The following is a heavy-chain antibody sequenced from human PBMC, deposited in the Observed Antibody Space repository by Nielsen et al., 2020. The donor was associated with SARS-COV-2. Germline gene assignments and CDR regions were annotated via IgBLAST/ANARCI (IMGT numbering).Heavy chain of an antibody. Sequence: SETLSLTCTVSGGSISSGGYYWSWIRHHPGKGLEWIGYIYFSGRTCYNPSLKSRVTISVDTSKNQFSLSLRSVTAADTAVNYCVRESSGYDHYNYGMEVWAKGPRSPSP. V-gene: IGHV4-31*03. J-gene: IGHJ6*02. CDR3: VRESSGYDHYNYGMEV. CDR1: GGSISSGGYY. D-gene: IGHD5-12*01. CDR2: IYFSGRT.